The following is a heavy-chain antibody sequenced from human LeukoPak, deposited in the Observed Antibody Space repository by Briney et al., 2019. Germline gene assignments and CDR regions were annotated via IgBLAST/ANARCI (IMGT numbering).Heavy chain of an antibody. J-gene: IGHJ4*02. Sequence: PGGSLRLSCAGSGFIFSSYWMNWVRQAPGKGLEWVANIKQDGSEKYYVDSVKGRSTISRDNAKNSLYLQTNSLTAEDTAVYYCARDLPDYWGQGTLVTVSS. CDR2: IKQDGSEK. CDR3: ARDLPDY. V-gene: IGHV3-7*01. CDR1: GFIFSSYW.